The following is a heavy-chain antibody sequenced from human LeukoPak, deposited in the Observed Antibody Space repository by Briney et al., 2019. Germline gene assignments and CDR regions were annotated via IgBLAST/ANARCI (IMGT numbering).Heavy chain of an antibody. V-gene: IGHV3-21*01. CDR2: ISGASSDNYI. Sequence: GGSLRLSCVASGFSFGVYRMNWVRQAPGKGLEWVSTISGASSDNYIDYADSVKGRFTSSRDNAKKSVFLEMNGLRDDDTAVYYCTREGGVGPWGQGTLVSVSS. CDR1: GFSFGVYR. CDR3: TREGGVGP. J-gene: IGHJ5*02. D-gene: IGHD3-16*01.